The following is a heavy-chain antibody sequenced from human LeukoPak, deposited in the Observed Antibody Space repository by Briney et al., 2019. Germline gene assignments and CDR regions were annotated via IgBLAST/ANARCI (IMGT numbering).Heavy chain of an antibody. V-gene: IGHV3-23*01. CDR2: ISGSAGST. Sequence: AGGSLRLSCAAPGFTFSTYAMTWVRQAPGKGLEWVSAISGSAGSTYYADSVKGRFTSSRDNSKSTLYLQMSNLRADDTGVYFCAKNRGTGLAFYDYWGQGTQVTVSS. D-gene: IGHD1-1*01. J-gene: IGHJ4*02. CDR1: GFTFSTYA. CDR3: AKNRGTGLAFYDY.